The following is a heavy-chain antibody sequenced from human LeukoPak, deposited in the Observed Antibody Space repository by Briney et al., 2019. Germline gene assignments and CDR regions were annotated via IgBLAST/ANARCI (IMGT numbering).Heavy chain of an antibody. CDR1: GGSISSSSYY. CDR2: IYYSGST. J-gene: IGHJ6*03. CDR3: ARDRVLWYYYYYMDV. V-gene: IGHV4-39*07. Sequence: SETLSLTCTVSGGSISSSSYYWGWIRQPPGKGLEWIGSIYYSGSTYYNPSLKSRVTISVDTSKNQFSLELSSVTAADTAVYYCARDRVLWYYYYYMDVWGKGTTVTVSS.